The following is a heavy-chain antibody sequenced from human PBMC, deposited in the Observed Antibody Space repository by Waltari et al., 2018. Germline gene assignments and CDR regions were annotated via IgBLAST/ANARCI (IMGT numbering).Heavy chain of an antibody. Sequence: QVQLVQSGAEVKKPGSSVKVSCKASGGTFRSYPSSWVRQAPGQGREWMGRTRPIFGTANYAQKVQGSGTITADKSTSTAYRELSSLRSEDTAVYYWARGGDCSSTSCYEDWFDPWGQGTLVTVSS. V-gene: IGHV1-69*13. D-gene: IGHD2-2*01. CDR2: TRPIFGTA. CDR3: ARGGDCSSTSCYEDWFDP. CDR1: GGTFRSYP. J-gene: IGHJ5*02.